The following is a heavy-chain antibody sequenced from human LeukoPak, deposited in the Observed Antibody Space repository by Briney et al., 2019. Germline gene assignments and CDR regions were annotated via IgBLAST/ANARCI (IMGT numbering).Heavy chain of an antibody. J-gene: IGHJ4*01. CDR2: IYHSGST. D-gene: IGHD5-18*01. CDR3: ASPDTAMVIDY. Sequence: SETLSLICAVSGGSNSIGGYSWSWIRQPPGRGLEWIGYIYHSGSTYYNPSLQSRVTISVDRPKTQFSLKLSSVTAADTAVSCCASPDTAMVIDYWGPGTLVTASS. CDR1: GGSNSIGGYS. V-gene: IGHV4-30-2*01.